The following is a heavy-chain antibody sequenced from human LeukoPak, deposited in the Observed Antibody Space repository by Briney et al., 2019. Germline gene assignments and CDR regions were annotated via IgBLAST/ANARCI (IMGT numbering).Heavy chain of an antibody. Sequence: ASVKVSCKASGYTFTSYYMHWVRQAPGQGLEWMGKINPSGGSTSYAQKFQGRVTMTRGMSTSTVYMELSSLRSEDTAVYYCARELRGDIVDPWLQFRRGVIDYWGQGTLVTVSS. CDR1: GYTFTSYY. V-gene: IGHV1-46*01. J-gene: IGHJ4*02. CDR3: ARELRGDIVDPWLQFRRGVIDY. CDR2: INPSGGST. D-gene: IGHD5-24*01.